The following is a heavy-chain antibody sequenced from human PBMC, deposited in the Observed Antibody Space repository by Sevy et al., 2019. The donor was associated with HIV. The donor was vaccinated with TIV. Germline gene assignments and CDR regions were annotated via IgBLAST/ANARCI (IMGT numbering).Heavy chain of an antibody. V-gene: IGHV1-8*01. Sequence: ASVKVSCKASGYTFTSYDINWVRQATGQGLEWMGWMNPNSGNTVYAQKFQGRVTMTRNTSISTAYMELSSLRSEDTAVYYCAGSFGELSLLLCWGQGTLVIVSS. CDR2: MNPNSGNT. CDR3: AGSFGELSLLLC. D-gene: IGHD3-10*01. CDR1: GYTFTSYD. J-gene: IGHJ4*02.